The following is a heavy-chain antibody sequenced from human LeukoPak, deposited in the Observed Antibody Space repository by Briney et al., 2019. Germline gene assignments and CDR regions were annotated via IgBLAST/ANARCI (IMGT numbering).Heavy chain of an antibody. Sequence: ASVKVSCKASGYTFTSYYIHWMRQALGQGLEWMGWINPDSGGTNYAQKFQGRVTMTRDTSISTAYMELSRLRSDDTAVYYCVRDRTKYCSSTSCPLDYWGQGTLVTVSS. CDR3: VRDRTKYCSSTSCPLDY. CDR2: INPDSGGT. J-gene: IGHJ4*02. V-gene: IGHV1-2*02. D-gene: IGHD2-2*01. CDR1: GYTFTSYY.